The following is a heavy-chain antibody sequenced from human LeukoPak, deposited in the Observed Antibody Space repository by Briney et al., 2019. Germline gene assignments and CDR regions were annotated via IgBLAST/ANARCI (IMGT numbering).Heavy chain of an antibody. CDR3: ARAGTAGSVDY. J-gene: IGHJ4*02. D-gene: IGHD1-26*01. CDR1: GFTFSTYW. V-gene: IGHV3-7*01. CDR2: IDEDGSDT. Sequence: GGSLRLSCAASGFTFSTYWMSWVRQAPGKGLEWVANIDEDGSDTYYVDSVKGRFTISKDNAKNSLFLQMNSLRAEDTAVYYCARAGTAGSVDYWGQGTLVTVSS.